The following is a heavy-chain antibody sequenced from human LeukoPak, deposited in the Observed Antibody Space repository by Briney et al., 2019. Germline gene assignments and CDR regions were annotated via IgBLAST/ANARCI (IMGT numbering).Heavy chain of an antibody. CDR1: GFTFSSYG. Sequence: GGTLRLSCAASGFTFSSYGMSWVRQAPGKGLEWVSTISSSGGSTYSADSVKGRFTISRDNSKSTLYLQMNSLRAEDTAVYYCAKVYYYDSSGYPGWGQGTLVTVSS. CDR3: AKVYYYDSSGYPG. D-gene: IGHD3-22*01. V-gene: IGHV3-23*01. CDR2: ISSSGGST. J-gene: IGHJ4*02.